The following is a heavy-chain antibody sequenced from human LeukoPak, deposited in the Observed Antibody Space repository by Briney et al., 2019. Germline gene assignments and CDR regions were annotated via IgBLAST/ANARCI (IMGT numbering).Heavy chain of an antibody. CDR3: GKGPRRCTGCDGFDI. CDR2: ISWDDNTE. D-gene: IGHD1-14*01. CDR1: GFTFDDYS. J-gene: IGHJ3*02. V-gene: IGHV3-43*01. Sequence: GGSLRLSCAASGFTFDDYSMHWVRQVPGKGLEWVSIISWDDNTEYYADSVKGRFTISRDNSETSLYLQMNSLRTEDTALYYCGKGPRRCTGCDGFDILGQGTMVTVSS.